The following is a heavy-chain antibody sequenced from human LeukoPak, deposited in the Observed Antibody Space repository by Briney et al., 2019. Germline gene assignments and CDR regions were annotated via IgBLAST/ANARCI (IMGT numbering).Heavy chain of an antibody. CDR2: IIPILGIA. J-gene: IGHJ4*02. Sequence: SVTVSCKASGGTFSSYAISWVRQAPGQGLEWMGRIIPILGIANYAQKFQGRVTITADKSTSTAYMELSSLRSEDTAVYYCARDGEMATITTYRGQGTLVTVSA. CDR1: GGTFSSYA. CDR3: ARDGEMATITTY. V-gene: IGHV1-69*04. D-gene: IGHD5-24*01.